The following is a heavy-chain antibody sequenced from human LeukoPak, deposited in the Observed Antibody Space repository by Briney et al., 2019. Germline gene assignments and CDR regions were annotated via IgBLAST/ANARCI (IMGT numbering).Heavy chain of an antibody. D-gene: IGHD4-11*01. CDR3: ARQRRGGYSFHFDY. J-gene: IGHJ4*02. CDR2: IYYSGST. Sequence: SSETLSLTCTVSGGSISSSSYYWGWIRQPPGKGLEWIGSIYYSGSTYYNPSLKSRVTISVDTSKNQFSLKLSSVTAADTAMYYCARQRRGGYSFHFDYWGQGTLVTVSS. CDR1: GGSISSSSYY. V-gene: IGHV4-39*01.